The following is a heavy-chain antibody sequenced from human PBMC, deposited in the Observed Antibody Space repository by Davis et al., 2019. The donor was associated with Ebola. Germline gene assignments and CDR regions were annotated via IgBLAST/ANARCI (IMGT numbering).Heavy chain of an antibody. J-gene: IGHJ3*02. V-gene: IGHV3-21*04. CDR3: ARDQGARGTYWGDSPDAFDI. D-gene: IGHD1-26*01. Sequence: GESLKISCAASGVTFSSYSMNWVRQAPGKGLEWVSFISSSSRYIYYADSVKGRFIISRDNWKNILYLQINSLRAGDTAVYYCARDQGARGTYWGDSPDAFDIWGQGTLVTVSS. CDR2: ISSSSRYI. CDR1: GVTFSSYS.